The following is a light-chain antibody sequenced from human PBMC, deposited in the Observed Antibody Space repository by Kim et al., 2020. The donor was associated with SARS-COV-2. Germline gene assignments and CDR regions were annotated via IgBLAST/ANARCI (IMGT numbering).Light chain of an antibody. CDR2: AAS. Sequence: ASVGDRVTITCRASQGIGSYLAWYQQKPGKAPKLLIYAASTLQSGVPSRFSGSGSATDFTLTITSLQPEDFATYYCQQLEYYPITFGQGTWLEIK. CDR3: QQLEYYPIT. V-gene: IGKV1-9*01. J-gene: IGKJ5*01. CDR1: QGIGSY.